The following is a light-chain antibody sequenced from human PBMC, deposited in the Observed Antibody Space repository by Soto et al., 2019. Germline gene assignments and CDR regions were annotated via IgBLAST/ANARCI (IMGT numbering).Light chain of an antibody. CDR1: SSDVGGYNY. CDR2: EVS. Sequence: QSALTQPRSVYGSPGQSVTISCTGTSSDVGGYNYVSWYQQHPGKAPKLMIYEVSNRPSGVSNRFSGSKSGNTASLTISGLQAEDEADYYCSSYTSSSTLGVFGTGTKVTVL. J-gene: IGLJ1*01. V-gene: IGLV2-14*01. CDR3: SSYTSSSTLGV.